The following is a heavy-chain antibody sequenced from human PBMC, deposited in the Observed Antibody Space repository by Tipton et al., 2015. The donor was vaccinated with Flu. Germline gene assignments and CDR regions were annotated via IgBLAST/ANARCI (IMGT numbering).Heavy chain of an antibody. CDR2: IFTSGST. V-gene: IGHV4-38-2*02. J-gene: IGHJ5*01. CDR3: ARVALDPSGTEVLGWLDS. D-gene: IGHD3/OR15-3a*01. CDR1: GYSISSGYY. Sequence: GLVKPSETLSLTCTVSGYSISSGYYWGWIRQPPGKGLEWIGSIFTSGSTIYNPSLRGRVTLSMDVSKRQFSLKLTSVTAADTAIYYCARVALDPSGTEVLGWLDSWGQGTLVTVSS.